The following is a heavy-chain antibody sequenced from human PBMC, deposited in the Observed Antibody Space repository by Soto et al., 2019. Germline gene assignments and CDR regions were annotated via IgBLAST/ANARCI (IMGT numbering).Heavy chain of an antibody. CDR3: ARESEDLTSNFDY. Sequence: KTXGSLRLSCAASGXTFTRYRMNWVRQAPGKGLEWVSSISSTTNYIYYGDSMKGRFTISRDNAKNSLYLEMNSLRAEDTDVYYCARESEDLTSNFDYWGQGTLVTVSS. CDR2: ISSTTNYI. J-gene: IGHJ4*02. V-gene: IGHV3-21*06. CDR1: GXTFTRYR.